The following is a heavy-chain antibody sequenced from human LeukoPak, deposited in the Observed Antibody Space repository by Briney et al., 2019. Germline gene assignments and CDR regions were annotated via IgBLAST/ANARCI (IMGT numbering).Heavy chain of an antibody. CDR2: IKSKTDGGTT. V-gene: IGHV3-15*01. CDR1: GFTFSNAW. Sequence: GGSLRPSCAASGFTFSNAWMSWVRQAPGKGLEWVGRIKSKTDGGTTDYAAPVKGRYTISRDDSKNTRSLQMHSLKTEDTAVYYCTTGLTYYFDSSGYYFAPIFDDWGEGTLVTVSS. J-gene: IGHJ4*02. CDR3: TTGLTYYFDSSGYYFAPIFDD. D-gene: IGHD3-22*01.